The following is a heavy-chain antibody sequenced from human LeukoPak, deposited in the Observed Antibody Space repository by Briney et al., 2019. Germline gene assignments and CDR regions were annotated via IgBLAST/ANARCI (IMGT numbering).Heavy chain of an antibody. J-gene: IGHJ4*02. CDR3: ARGIVVAGFDY. CDR2: IYYSGST. CDR1: GGSISSSSYY. V-gene: IGHV4-39*07. Sequence: SETLSLTCTVSGGSISSSSYYWGWIRQPPGKGLEWIGSIYYSGSTYYNPSLKSRVTISVDTSKNQFSLKLSSVTAADTAVYYCARGIVVAGFDYWGQGTLVTVSS. D-gene: IGHD6-19*01.